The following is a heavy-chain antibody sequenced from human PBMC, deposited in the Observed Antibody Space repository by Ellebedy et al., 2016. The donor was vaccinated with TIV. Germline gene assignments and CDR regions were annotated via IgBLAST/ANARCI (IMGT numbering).Heavy chain of an antibody. CDR3: ARGGASSLPFDY. Sequence: MPGGSLRLSCTVSGGSISRFYWSWIRQPAGKGPEWIGLLHPSGTTNYNDSLKSRVTVSVDTSQNQFSLKLVSVTPADTAVYYCARGGASSLPFDYWGQGVLVTVSS. V-gene: IGHV4-4*07. CDR1: GGSISRFY. CDR2: LHPSGTT. D-gene: IGHD3-10*01. J-gene: IGHJ4*02.